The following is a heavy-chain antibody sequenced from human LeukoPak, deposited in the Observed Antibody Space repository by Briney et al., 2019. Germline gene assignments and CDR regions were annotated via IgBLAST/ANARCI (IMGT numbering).Heavy chain of an antibody. Sequence: GGSLRLSCAASGVTFSSYAMSWVRQAPGKGLEWVSANSGSGAGTYYADSVKGRFTISRDNSKNTLYLQMNSLRADDTAVYYCAKASYSSGWANRYWGQGALVTVSS. D-gene: IGHD6-19*01. CDR2: NSGSGAGT. CDR3: AKASYSSGWANRY. J-gene: IGHJ4*02. CDR1: GVTFSSYA. V-gene: IGHV3-23*01.